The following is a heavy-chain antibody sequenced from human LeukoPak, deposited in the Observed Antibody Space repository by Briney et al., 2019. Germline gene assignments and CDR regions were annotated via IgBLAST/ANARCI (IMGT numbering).Heavy chain of an antibody. D-gene: IGHD6-19*01. CDR2: IKSKTDGGTT. J-gene: IGHJ4*02. CDR3: TYAKRYSSGWYVDY. V-gene: IGHV3-15*01. CDR1: GFTFSNAW. Sequence: GGSLRLSCAASGFTFSNAWMSWVRQAPGKGLEWVGRIKSKTDGGTTDYAAPVKGRFTISRDDSKNTLYLQTNSLKTEDTAVYYCTYAKRYSSGWYVDYWGQGTLVTVSS.